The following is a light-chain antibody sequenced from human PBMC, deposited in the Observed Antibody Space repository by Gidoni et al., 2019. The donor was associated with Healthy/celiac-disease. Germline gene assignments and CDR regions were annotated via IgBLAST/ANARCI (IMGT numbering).Light chain of an antibody. CDR3: QQSYSTPRT. CDR2: AAS. Sequence: SPSSLSAFVVDRVTITCRASQSISSYLNWYQQKPGKATKLLIYAASSLQSKVPSRFSGSGPGTDFTLTISRLQPEDFATYFSQQSYSTPRTFGRGTKVEIK. V-gene: IGKV1-39*01. J-gene: IGKJ4*02. CDR1: QSISSY.